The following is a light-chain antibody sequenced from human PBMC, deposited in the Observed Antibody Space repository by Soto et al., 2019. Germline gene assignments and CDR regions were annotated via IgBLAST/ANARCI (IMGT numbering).Light chain of an antibody. CDR1: QSVSKY. CDR3: QQRTNWQLT. V-gene: IGKV3-11*01. Sequence: EIVLTQSPATLSLSPGERATLSCRASQSVSKYLAWYQQRPGQAPRLLIFDVSYRATGTPARFSGSGSGTDFTLTISSLAPEDFAVYYCQQRTNWQLTFGGGTRVEIK. J-gene: IGKJ4*01. CDR2: DVS.